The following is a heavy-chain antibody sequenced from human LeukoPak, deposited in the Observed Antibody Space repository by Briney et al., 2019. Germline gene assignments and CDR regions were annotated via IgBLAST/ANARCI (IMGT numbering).Heavy chain of an antibody. Sequence: GGSLRLSCAASGFTVSNNYMSWVRQAPGKGLKWVSVIYSGGSTYYADSVKGRFTISRDNSRNTLYLQMNSLRAEDTAVYYCASEDCSGGSCFQNWGQGTLVTVSS. CDR3: ASEDCSGGSCFQN. CDR2: IYSGGST. D-gene: IGHD2-15*01. J-gene: IGHJ4*02. V-gene: IGHV3-66*01. CDR1: GFTVSNNY.